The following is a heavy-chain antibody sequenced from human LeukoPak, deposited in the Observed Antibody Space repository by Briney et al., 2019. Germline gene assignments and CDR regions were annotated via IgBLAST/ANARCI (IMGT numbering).Heavy chain of an antibody. D-gene: IGHD5-18*01. J-gene: IGHJ4*02. V-gene: IGHV3-11*04. CDR3: ARDGVYFGSYGSTDGFDY. CDR1: GFTFSDYY. Sequence: NTGGSLRLSCAASGFTFSDYYMSWIRQAPGKGLEWVSYISSSGSTIYYADSVKGRFTISRDNAKNSLYLQMNSLRAEDTAVYYCARDGVYFGSYGSTDGFDYWGQGTLVTVSS. CDR2: ISSSGSTI.